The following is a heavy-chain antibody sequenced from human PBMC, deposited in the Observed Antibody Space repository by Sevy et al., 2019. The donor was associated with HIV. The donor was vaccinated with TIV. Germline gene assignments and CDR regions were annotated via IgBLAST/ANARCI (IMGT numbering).Heavy chain of an antibody. Sequence: GGSLRLSCAASGFTLSSYWMSWVHQAPGKGLEWVANIKQDGSEKYYVDSVKGRFTISRDNAKNSLYLQMNSLRVEDTAAYYCARARAYYYDNSGYSFDYWGQGTLVTVSS. CDR1: GFTLSSYW. CDR2: IKQDGSEK. CDR3: ARARAYYYDNSGYSFDY. V-gene: IGHV3-7*01. D-gene: IGHD3-22*01. J-gene: IGHJ4*02.